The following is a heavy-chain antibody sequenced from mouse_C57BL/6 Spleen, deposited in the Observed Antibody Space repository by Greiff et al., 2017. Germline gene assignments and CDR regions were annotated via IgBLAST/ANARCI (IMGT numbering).Heavy chain of an antibody. CDR1: GYSFTSYW. V-gene: IGHV1-53*01. CDR2: INPSNGGT. Sequence: QVQLQQPGTELVKPGASVKLSCKASGYSFTSYWMHWVKQRPGQGLEWIGNINPSNGGTNYNEKFKSKATLTVDKSSCTAYMQLSSLASEDSAVYYCARGITTVVEDYWGQGTSVTVSS. CDR3: ARGITTVVEDY. D-gene: IGHD1-1*01. J-gene: IGHJ4*01.